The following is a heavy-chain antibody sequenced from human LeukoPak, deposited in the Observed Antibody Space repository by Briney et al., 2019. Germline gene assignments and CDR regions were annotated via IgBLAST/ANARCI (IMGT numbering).Heavy chain of an antibody. Sequence: SETLSLTCTVSGGSISSGGYYWSWIRQPPGKGLEWIGEINHSGSTNYNPSLKSRVTISVDTSKNQFSLKLSSVTAADTAVCYCARGFPPYDYVWGSYRLYYFDYWGQGTLVTVSS. J-gene: IGHJ4*02. CDR3: ARGFPPYDYVWGSYRLYYFDY. V-gene: IGHV4-39*07. D-gene: IGHD3-16*02. CDR2: INHSGST. CDR1: GGSISSGGYY.